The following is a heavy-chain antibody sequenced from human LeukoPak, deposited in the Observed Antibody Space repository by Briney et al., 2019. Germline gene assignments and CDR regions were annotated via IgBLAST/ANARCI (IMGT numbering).Heavy chain of an antibody. CDR1: GGSISSYY. Sequence: SETLSLTCIVSGGSISSYYWSWLRQPPGKGLEWIGYINYSGSTKYNASLKSRVTISVDTSKTQISLTLTSVTAAETAVYFCARDRFGMSATGSDFDYWGQGILVTVSS. CDR3: ARDRFGMSATGSDFDY. V-gene: IGHV4-59*12. J-gene: IGHJ4*02. CDR2: INYSGST. D-gene: IGHD3-10*01.